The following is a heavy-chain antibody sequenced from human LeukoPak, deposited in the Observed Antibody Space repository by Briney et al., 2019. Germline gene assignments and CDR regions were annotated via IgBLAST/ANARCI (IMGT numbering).Heavy chain of an antibody. V-gene: IGHV3-64*01. CDR1: GFTFSTYA. CDR2: ISTNGGGT. D-gene: IGHD2-15*01. Sequence: GGSLRLSCAASGFTFSTYAMHWVRQTPGKGVEYVSAISTNGGGTYYANSVKGRFTISRDNSKNTLYLQMGSLRAEDMAVYYCARYRSGVSCYSGYDYWGQGTLVTVSS. CDR3: ARYRSGVSCYSGYDY. J-gene: IGHJ4*02.